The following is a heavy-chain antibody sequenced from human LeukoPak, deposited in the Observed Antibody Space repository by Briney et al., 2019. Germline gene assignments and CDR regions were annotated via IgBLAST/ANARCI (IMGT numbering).Heavy chain of an antibody. CDR3: ARFEYGDYATLYFQH. J-gene: IGHJ1*01. Sequence: GGSLRLSCAASGSTFSSYWMSWVRQAPGKGLEWVANIKQDGSGKYYVDSVKGRFTISRDNAKNSLYLQMNSLRAEDTAVYYCARFEYGDYATLYFQHWGQGTLVTVSS. V-gene: IGHV3-7*01. CDR1: GSTFSSYW. CDR2: IKQDGSGK. D-gene: IGHD4-17*01.